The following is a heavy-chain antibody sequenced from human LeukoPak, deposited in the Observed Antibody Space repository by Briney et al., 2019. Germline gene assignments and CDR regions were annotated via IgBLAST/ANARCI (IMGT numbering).Heavy chain of an antibody. CDR2: ISASSATT. V-gene: IGHV3-23*01. J-gene: IGHJ3*02. CDR3: ARDQTVTTPDAFNI. CDR1: GFTFSSYA. Sequence: GGSLRLSCAASGFTFSSYAMSWVRQAPGKGLEWVSVISASSATTYYADSVKGRFTISRDNSKNTLYLQVISLRAEDTAVYYCARDQTVTTPDAFNIWGQGTMVTVSS. D-gene: IGHD4-11*01.